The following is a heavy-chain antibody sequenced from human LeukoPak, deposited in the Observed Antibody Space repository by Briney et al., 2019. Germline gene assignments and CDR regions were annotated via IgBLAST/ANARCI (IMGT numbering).Heavy chain of an antibody. CDR1: GGSINGYF. V-gene: IGHV4-4*07. J-gene: IGHJ4*02. CDR3: ARSARVEPGSGYYFDS. CDR2: INTSGHT. Sequence: SETLPLTCTVSGGSINGYFWSWIRQSAGKGLEWIGRINTSGHTDYNPSLNSRITMSVDTSRNHFSLRLHSLSAADTALYYCARSARVEPGSGYYFDSWGRGILVTVSS. D-gene: IGHD3-10*01.